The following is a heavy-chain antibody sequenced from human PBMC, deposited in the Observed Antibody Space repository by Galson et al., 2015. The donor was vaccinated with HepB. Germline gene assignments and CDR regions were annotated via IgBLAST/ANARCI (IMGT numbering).Heavy chain of an antibody. CDR1: GYTFTNYG. J-gene: IGHJ4*02. D-gene: IGHD3-10*01. CDR3: ARRTSAYYYGSGSYPDFDY. CDR2: ISPYSGNT. Sequence: SVKVSCKASGYTFTNYGIRWVRQAPGQGLEWMGWISPYSGNTDYPQKFQGRVTMTTDTSTSTAYMELKSLRSDDTAVYYCARRTSAYYYGSGSYPDFDYWGQGTLVTVSS. V-gene: IGHV1-18*01.